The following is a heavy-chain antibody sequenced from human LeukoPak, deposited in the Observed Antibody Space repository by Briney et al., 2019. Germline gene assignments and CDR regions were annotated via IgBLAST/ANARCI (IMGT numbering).Heavy chain of an antibody. D-gene: IGHD6-13*01. CDR1: GGSFSGYY. CDR2: INHSGST. J-gene: IGHJ5*02. Sequence: SETLSLTCAVYGGSFSGYYWSWIRQPPGKGLEWIGEINHSGSTNYNPSLKSQVTISVDTSKNQFSLKLSSVTAADTAVYYCARVAAAGLSNWFDPWGQGTLVTVSS. CDR3: ARVAAAGLSNWFDP. V-gene: IGHV4-34*01.